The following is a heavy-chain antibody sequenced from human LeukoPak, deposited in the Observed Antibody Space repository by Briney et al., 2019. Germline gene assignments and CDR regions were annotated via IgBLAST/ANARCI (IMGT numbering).Heavy chain of an antibody. V-gene: IGHV3-30*04. D-gene: IGHD3-10*01. CDR2: ISHDGRIQ. Sequence: PGRSLRLSCAASGFTFTYSMHWIRQAPGKGLEWLAVISHDGRIQSYTDSVKGRFTLSRDSSKNTLLLQMNSLKTDDTAVYYCARENWAPRGSFDLWGQGTLVTVSS. CDR1: GFTFTYS. J-gene: IGHJ4*02. CDR3: ARENWAPRGSFDL.